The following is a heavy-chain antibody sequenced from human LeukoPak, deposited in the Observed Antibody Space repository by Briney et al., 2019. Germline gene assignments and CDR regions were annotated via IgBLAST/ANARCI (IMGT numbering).Heavy chain of an antibody. D-gene: IGHD6-19*01. V-gene: IGHV3-48*02. J-gene: IGHJ6*02. CDR1: GFTFSRFG. CDR2: ISSSSSAI. CDR3: ARDEYSSGWSYYYYGMDV. Sequence: GGSLRLSCAASGFTFSRFGMNWVRQAPGKGLEWISYISSSSSAIYYADSVKGRFTISRDNAKNSLYLQMSSLRDEDTAVYYCARDEYSSGWSYYYYGMDVWAKGPRSPSP.